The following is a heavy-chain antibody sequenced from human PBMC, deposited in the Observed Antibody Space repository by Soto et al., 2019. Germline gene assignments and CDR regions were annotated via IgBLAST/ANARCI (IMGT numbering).Heavy chain of an antibody. CDR3: ARAPQTVAGAGIWY. V-gene: IGHV1-18*04. D-gene: IGHD6-13*01. Sequence: ASVKVSCKASGYTFTSYGISWVRQVPGQGLEWMGWISGYNGDTNYAQKLQGRVTMTTDTSTSTAYMELRSLRSDDTAVYYCARAPQTVAGAGIWYWGQGTLVTVSS. J-gene: IGHJ4*02. CDR1: GYTFTSYG. CDR2: ISGYNGDT.